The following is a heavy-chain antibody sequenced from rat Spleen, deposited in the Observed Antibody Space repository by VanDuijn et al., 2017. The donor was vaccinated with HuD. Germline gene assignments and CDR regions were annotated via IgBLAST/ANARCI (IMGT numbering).Heavy chain of an antibody. V-gene: IGHV5S23*01. Sequence: EVQLVESGGGLVPPGRSLELSCAASGLSFSNYDMAWVRQAPTKGLEWVASISYDGTATYYRDSVKGRFTLSRDNAKSTLYLQMNNLRSEDTATYYCTRGTYFRHWGQGTLVTVSS. CDR3: TRGTYFRH. D-gene: IGHD4-6*01. J-gene: IGHJ3*01. CDR2: ISYDGTAT. CDR1: GLSFSNYD.